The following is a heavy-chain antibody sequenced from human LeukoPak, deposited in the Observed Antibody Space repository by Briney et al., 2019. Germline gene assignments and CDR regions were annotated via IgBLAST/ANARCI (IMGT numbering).Heavy chain of an antibody. Sequence: PSGTLSLTCAVSGGSISSSNWWSWVRQPPGKGLEWIGEIYHSGSTNYNPSLKSRVTISVDKSKNQFSLRLTSVTAADTAVYSCARAIEGSSWYDLGYYYYMDVWGKGTTVTVSS. CDR1: GGSISSSNW. CDR3: ARAIEGSSWYDLGYYYYMDV. J-gene: IGHJ6*03. V-gene: IGHV4-4*02. D-gene: IGHD6-13*01. CDR2: IYHSGST.